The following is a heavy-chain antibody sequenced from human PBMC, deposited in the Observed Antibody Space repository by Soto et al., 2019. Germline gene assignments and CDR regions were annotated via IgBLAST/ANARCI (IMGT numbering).Heavy chain of an antibody. J-gene: IGHJ4*02. D-gene: IGHD3-3*01. CDR1: GGXFSGYY. Sequence: LSLSCAFYGGXFSGYYWSWIRHPPGKGLEWIGEINHSGSTNYNPSLKSRVTISVDTSKNQFSLKLSSVTAADTAVYYCERGGITIFGVVIIGPFDYWGQGTLVTVSS. V-gene: IGHV4-34*01. CDR3: ERGGITIFGVVIIGPFDY. CDR2: INHSGST.